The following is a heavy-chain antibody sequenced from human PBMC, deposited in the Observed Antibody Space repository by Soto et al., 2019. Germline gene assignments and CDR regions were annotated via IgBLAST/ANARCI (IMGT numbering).Heavy chain of an antibody. V-gene: IGHV5-10-1*01. CDR2: IDPSDSQT. D-gene: IGHD3-22*01. CDR3: ARQIYYSDTGPNFQYYFDS. J-gene: IGHJ4*02. CDR1: GYSFAGYW. Sequence: GESLKIFRKGSGYSFAGYWITWVRQKPGKGLEWMGRIDPSDSQTYYSPSFRGHVTISATKSITTVFLQWSSLRASDTAMYYCARQIYYSDTGPNFQYYFDSWGQGTPVTVSS.